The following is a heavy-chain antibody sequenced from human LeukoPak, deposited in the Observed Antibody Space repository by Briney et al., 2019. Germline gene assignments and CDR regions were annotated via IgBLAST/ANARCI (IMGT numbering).Heavy chain of an antibody. CDR2: IKSKGDGGTK. D-gene: IGHD2/OR15-2a*01. Sequence: GGSLRLSCAASGFTFSNAWMSWVRQAPGKGLEWVCRIKSKGDGGTKDYAAPGKGRFTISKDDSKNTLYLQMNSLKTEDTAMYYCTTDDPVNRSWGQGTLVTVSS. J-gene: IGHJ4*02. CDR3: TTDDPVNRS. V-gene: IGHV3-15*01. CDR1: GFTFSNAW.